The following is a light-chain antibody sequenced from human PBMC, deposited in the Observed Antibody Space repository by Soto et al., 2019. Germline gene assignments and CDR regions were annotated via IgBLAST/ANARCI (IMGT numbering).Light chain of an antibody. CDR2: DVS. Sequence: QSALAQARSVSGSPGQSVTISCTGTSSDVGGYNYVSWYQQHPGKAPKLMIYDVSKRPSGVPDRFSGFKSGNTASLAISGLQAEDEADYSCCSHAGTYIYVFGTGTKVTVL. CDR1: SSDVGGYNY. V-gene: IGLV2-11*01. CDR3: CSHAGTYIYV. J-gene: IGLJ1*01.